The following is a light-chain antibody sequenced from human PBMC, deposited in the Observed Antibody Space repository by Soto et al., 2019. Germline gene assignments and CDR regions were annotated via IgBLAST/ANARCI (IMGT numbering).Light chain of an antibody. Sequence: QSVLTQPASVSGSPGQSITISCTGTSSDVGSHNYVSWYQQHPGKAPKLIIFEVNSRPSGVSNRFSGSKSGSAASLTISGLQAEDEADHYCSSYSSTSTPYVFGGGTKVTVL. CDR3: SSYSSTSTPYV. V-gene: IGLV2-14*01. CDR2: EVN. CDR1: SSDVGSHNY. J-gene: IGLJ1*01.